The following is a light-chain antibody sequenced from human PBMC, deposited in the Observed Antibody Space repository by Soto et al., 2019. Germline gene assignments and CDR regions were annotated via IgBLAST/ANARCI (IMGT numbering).Light chain of an antibody. CDR2: DVR. CDR3: SAYTSSSTPYV. Sequence: QSALTHPASVSGSPGQSITISCTGTSSDVGGYNYVSWYQQHPDTAPKLIIYDVRYRPSGVSHRFSGSKSGNTASLTISGLQTEDEADYYCSAYTSSSTPYVFGSGTKVTVL. V-gene: IGLV2-14*03. CDR1: SSDVGGYNY. J-gene: IGLJ1*01.